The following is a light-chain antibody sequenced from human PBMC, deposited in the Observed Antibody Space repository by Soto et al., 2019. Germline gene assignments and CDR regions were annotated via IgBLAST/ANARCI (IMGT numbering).Light chain of an antibody. CDR3: SSYTSDSTYV. J-gene: IGLJ1*01. V-gene: IGLV2-14*01. Sequence: QSLLTQPASVNRSPGQSITISCPRTSTDVGRYNYVSWYQQHPGKAPKLMIYDVSNRPSGVSSRFSGSKSGITASLTISGLQAEDEADYYCSSYTSDSTYVFGTGTRSPS. CDR2: DVS. CDR1: STDVGRYNY.